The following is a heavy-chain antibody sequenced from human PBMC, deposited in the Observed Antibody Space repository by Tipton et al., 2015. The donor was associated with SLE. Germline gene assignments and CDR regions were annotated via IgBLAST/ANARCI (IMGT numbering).Heavy chain of an antibody. CDR2: ISGSGGST. CDR1: GFTFSSYA. J-gene: IGHJ4*02. CDR3: AESRGTTTVVTPGY. V-gene: IGHV3-23*01. D-gene: IGHD4-23*01. Sequence: SLRLSCAASGFTFSSYAMSWVRQAPGKGLEWASAISGSGGSTYYADSVKGRFTISRDNSKNTLYLQMNSLRAEDTAVYYCAESRGTTTVVTPGYWGQGTLVTVSS.